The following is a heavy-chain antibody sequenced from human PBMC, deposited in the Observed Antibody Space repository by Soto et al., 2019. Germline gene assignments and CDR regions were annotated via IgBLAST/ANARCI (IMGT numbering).Heavy chain of an antibody. V-gene: IGHV4-61*01. CDR2: IYYSGST. J-gene: IGHJ6*02. D-gene: IGHD3-10*01. CDR1: GGSISSSSYY. Sequence: PSETLSLTCTVSGGSISSSSYYWSWIRQPPGKGLEWIGYIYYSGSTNYNPSLKSRVTISVDTSKNQFSLKLSSVTAADTAVYYCARGDRVRGVIIHRGNYYYGMDVWGQGTTVTVSS. CDR3: ARGDRVRGVIIHRGNYYYGMDV.